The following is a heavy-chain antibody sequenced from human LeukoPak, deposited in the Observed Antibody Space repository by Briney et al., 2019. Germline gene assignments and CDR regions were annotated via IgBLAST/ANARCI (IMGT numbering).Heavy chain of an antibody. V-gene: IGHV1-18*01. J-gene: IGHJ4*02. D-gene: IGHD3-10*01. CDR2: ISAYNGNT. CDR1: GYTFTSYG. CDR3: ARAYYYGSGSHDLDY. Sequence: GASVKVSCKASGYTFTSYGISWVRQAPGQGLEWMGWISAYNGNTNYAQKLQGRVTMTTDTSTSTAYMELRSLRSDDTAVYYCARAYYYGSGSHDLDYWGQGTLVTVSS.